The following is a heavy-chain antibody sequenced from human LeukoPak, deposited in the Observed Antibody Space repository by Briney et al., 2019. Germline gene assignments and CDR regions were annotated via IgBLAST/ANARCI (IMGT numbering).Heavy chain of an antibody. D-gene: IGHD6-13*01. CDR3: AKFGPIAAAGTVDY. CDR2: ISGSGGST. Sequence: GGSLRLSCAASGFTFRSCAMSWVRRAPGKGLEWVSAISGSGGSTYYADSVKGRFTISRDNSKNMLSLQMNTLRAEDTAVYYCAKFGPIAAAGTVDYWGQGTLVTVSS. J-gene: IGHJ4*02. V-gene: IGHV3-23*01. CDR1: GFTFRSCA.